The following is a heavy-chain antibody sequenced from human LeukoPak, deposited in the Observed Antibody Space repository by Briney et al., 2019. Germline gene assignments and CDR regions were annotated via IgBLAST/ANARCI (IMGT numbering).Heavy chain of an antibody. D-gene: IGHD4-17*01. CDR3: SFGRIGTVTTPFDY. Sequence: GGSLRLSCAASGFTFSSYAMTWVRQAPGTGLEWVSAISGSGVSTNYADSVKGRFTISRDNSKNTLYLQMNSLRAEDTAVCYCSFGRIGTVTTPFDYWGQGTLVTVSS. V-gene: IGHV3-23*01. CDR1: GFTFSSYA. CDR2: ISGSGVST. J-gene: IGHJ4*02.